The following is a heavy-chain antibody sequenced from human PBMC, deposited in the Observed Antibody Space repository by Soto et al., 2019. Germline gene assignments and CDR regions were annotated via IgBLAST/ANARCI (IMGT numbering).Heavy chain of an antibody. V-gene: IGHV4-59*01. Sequence: QVQLQESGPGLVKSSETLSLTCTVSGGSISSYYWTWIRQPPGKGLEWIGYIYYTGSTNYKPSLKSRVTISVDTSKNQFSLKLSSVTAADTAVYYCARGSGGWDYWGQGTLVTVSS. CDR1: GGSISSYY. J-gene: IGHJ4*02. CDR2: IYYTGST. CDR3: ARGSGGWDY. D-gene: IGHD6-19*01.